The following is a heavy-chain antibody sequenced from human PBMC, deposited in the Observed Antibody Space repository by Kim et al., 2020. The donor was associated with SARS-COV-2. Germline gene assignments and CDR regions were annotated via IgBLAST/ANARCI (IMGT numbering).Heavy chain of an antibody. Sequence: GGSLRLSCAASGFTFSSYSMNWVRQAPGKGLEWVSSISSSSSYIYYADSVKGRFTISRDNAKNSLYLQMNSLRAEDTAVYYCARDTWGGTYSSSSTVPDYWGQGTLVTVSS. D-gene: IGHD6-13*01. CDR2: ISSSSSYI. J-gene: IGHJ4*02. V-gene: IGHV3-21*01. CDR1: GFTFSSYS. CDR3: ARDTWGGTYSSSSTVPDY.